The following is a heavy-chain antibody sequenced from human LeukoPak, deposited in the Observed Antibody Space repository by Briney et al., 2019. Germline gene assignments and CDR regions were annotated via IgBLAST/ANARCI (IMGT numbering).Heavy chain of an antibody. CDR1: GGTFSSYA. CDR2: IIPIFGTA. D-gene: IGHD2-15*01. CDR3: ARDLLPRYCSGGSCYTTLINWFDP. J-gene: IGHJ5*02. Sequence: EASVKVSCKASGGTFSSYAISWVRQAPGQGLEWMGGIIPIFGTANYAQKFQGRVTITTDESTSTAYMELSSLRSEDTAVYYCARDLLPRYCSGGSCYTTLINWFDPWGQGTLVTVSS. V-gene: IGHV1-69*05.